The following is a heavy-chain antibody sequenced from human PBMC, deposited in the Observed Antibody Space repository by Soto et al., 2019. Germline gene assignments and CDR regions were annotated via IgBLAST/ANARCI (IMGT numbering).Heavy chain of an antibody. CDR3: ARGSYDYIWGSYRVRGAFDI. J-gene: IGHJ3*02. V-gene: IGHV1-2*04. D-gene: IGHD3-16*02. CDR2: INPNSGGT. Sequence: ASVKVSCKASGYTFTGYYMHWVRQAPGQVLEWMGWINPNSGGTNYAQKFQGWVTMTRDTSISTAYMELSRLRSDDTAVYYCARGSYDYIWGSYRVRGAFDIWGQGTMVT. CDR1: GYTFTGYY.